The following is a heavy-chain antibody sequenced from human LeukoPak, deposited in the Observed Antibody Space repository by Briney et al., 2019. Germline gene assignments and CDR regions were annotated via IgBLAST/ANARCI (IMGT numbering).Heavy chain of an antibody. CDR3: STWAFYHGLDV. V-gene: IGHV3-43*02. Sequence: PGGSLRLSCAASGFAFADYAMHWVRQIPGKGLECVAHIHADGGRTFYVDSVKGRFTVSRDNGKNSLFLQMDSLTSDDTALYYCSTWAFYHGLDVWGQGATVIVSS. CDR2: IHADGGRT. CDR1: GFAFADYA. J-gene: IGHJ6*02. D-gene: IGHD2/OR15-2a*01.